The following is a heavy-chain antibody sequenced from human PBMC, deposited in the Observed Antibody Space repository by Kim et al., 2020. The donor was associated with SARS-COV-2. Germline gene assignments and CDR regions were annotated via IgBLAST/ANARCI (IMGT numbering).Heavy chain of an antibody. CDR3: ARDGGVSGCFFGCCFYY. V-gene: IGHV3-30*03. D-gene: IGHD3-10*01. CDR2: ISHDGTVT. CDR1: GFTFSNHG. J-gene: IGHJ6*01. Sequence: GGSLRLSCAASGFTFSNHGMQWVRQAPGKGLQWVAVISHDGTVTYYADFAKGRFSISRDNSRNTLYLQMNSLRPEDTAVYYCARDGGVSGCFFGCCFYY.